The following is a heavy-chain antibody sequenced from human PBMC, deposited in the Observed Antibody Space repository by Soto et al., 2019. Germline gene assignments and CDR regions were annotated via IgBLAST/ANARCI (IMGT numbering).Heavy chain of an antibody. CDR3: ARERATGDSYFEF. D-gene: IGHD4-17*01. Sequence: PGESLKSAGKASGYNFATYCIGWVLQMPGKGLEWMAIIYPSDSDTRYSPSFPGQVTISADKPVSTAYLQWSSLKASDTAMYYCARERATGDSYFEFWGQATLVTVSS. V-gene: IGHV5-51*01. J-gene: IGHJ4*02. CDR1: GYNFATYC. CDR2: IYPSDSDT.